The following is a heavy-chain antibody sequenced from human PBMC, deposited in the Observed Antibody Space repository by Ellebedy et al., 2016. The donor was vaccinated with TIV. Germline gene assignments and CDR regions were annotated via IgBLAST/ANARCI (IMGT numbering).Heavy chain of an antibody. V-gene: IGHV6-1*01. Sequence: MPSETLSLTCAISGDSVSSESSAWSWIRQSPSRGLEWLGRTYYRSKWYNTSAVSVKSRININPDTSRNQFSLQLDSVTPEDTAVYYCPRETGFWIGGYDEAFDVWGQGKIVT. CDR2: TYYRSKWYN. D-gene: IGHD3-3*01. CDR3: PRETGFWIGGYDEAFDV. CDR1: GDSVSSESSA. J-gene: IGHJ3*01.